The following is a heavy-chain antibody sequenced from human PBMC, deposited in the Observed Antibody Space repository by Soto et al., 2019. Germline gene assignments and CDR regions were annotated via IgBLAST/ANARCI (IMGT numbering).Heavy chain of an antibody. CDR3: ARLRSSSWYWWFDP. CDR1: GGSITSYH. D-gene: IGHD6-13*01. J-gene: IGHJ5*02. Sequence: SETLSLTCTVSGGSITSYHWSWIRQPPGKGLEYIAYIYYSGSTNYNPSLKSRVTISIDTSKNQFSLQLSSVTAADTAVYYCARLRSSSWYWWFDPWGQGTLVTVSS. CDR2: IYYSGST. V-gene: IGHV4-59*08.